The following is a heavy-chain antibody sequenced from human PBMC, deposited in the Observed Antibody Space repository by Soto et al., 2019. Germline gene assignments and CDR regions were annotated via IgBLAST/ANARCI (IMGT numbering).Heavy chain of an antibody. Sequence: QVQLQESGPGLVKPSQTLSLTCTVSGGSINSGGFHWNWIRQHPGKGLEWIGYIYYSGSTYYNPSLKSRVTISVDTSKNQFSLKLSSVTAADTAVYYCARDLYYYGSGSYHDAFDIWGQGTMVTVSS. J-gene: IGHJ3*02. D-gene: IGHD3-10*01. V-gene: IGHV4-31*03. CDR2: IYYSGST. CDR3: ARDLYYYGSGSYHDAFDI. CDR1: GGSINSGGFH.